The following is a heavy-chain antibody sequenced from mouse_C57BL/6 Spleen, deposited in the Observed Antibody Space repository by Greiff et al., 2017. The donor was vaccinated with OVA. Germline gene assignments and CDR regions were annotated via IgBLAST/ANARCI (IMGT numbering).Heavy chain of an antibody. CDR1: GYTFTSYW. V-gene: IGHV1-72*01. CDR3: AAIDDGYWGFAD. CDR2: IDPNSGGT. J-gene: IGHJ3*01. D-gene: IGHD2-3*01. Sequence: QLQPSWAELVTPVASVKLSCTASGYTFTSYWLPCVLPRPVRGLAWIGRIDPNSGGTKYNEKFKSNSTLTVDKPSSTAYMQLSSLTSEDSAVYDCAAIDDGYWGFADWGKGTMVTVSA.